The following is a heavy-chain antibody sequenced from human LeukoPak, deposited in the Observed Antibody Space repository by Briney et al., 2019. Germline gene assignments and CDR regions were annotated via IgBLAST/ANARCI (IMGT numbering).Heavy chain of an antibody. CDR3: ARVNRRYFDY. J-gene: IGHJ4*02. CDR1: GGSISSGDYY. Sequence: SQTLSLTCTVSGGSISSGDYYWSWIRQPPGKGLVWIGYIYYSGSTYYNPSLKSRVTISVDTSKNQFSLKLSSLTAADTAVYYCARVNRRYFDYWGQGTLVTVSS. CDR2: IYYSGST. V-gene: IGHV4-30-4*01.